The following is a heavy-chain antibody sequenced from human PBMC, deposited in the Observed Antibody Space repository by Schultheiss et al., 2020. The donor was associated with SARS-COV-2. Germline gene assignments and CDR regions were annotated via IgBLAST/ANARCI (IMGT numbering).Heavy chain of an antibody. V-gene: IGHV3-30*04. J-gene: IGHJ3*02. CDR2: ISHDGSNK. CDR3: ATDAWWHDALDI. Sequence: GGSLRLSCAASGFTFSSYPMHWVRQAPGKGLEWVTTISHDGSNKYYADSVKGRFTISRDNSKNTLYLQMNSLRAEDTAVYYCATDAWWHDALDIWGQGTMVTVSS. CDR1: GFTFSSYP. D-gene: IGHD2-15*01.